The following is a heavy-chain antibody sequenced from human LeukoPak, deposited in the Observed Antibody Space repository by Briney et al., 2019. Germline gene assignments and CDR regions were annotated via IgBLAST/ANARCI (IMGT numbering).Heavy chain of an antibody. CDR3: AKDYSSGYGIDY. Sequence: GGSLRLSCAASGFTFDDYAMHWVRQAPGKGLEWVSLISWDGGSTYYADSVKGRFTISRDNSKNSLYLQMNSLRAEDTALYYCAKDYSSGYGIDYWGQGTLVTVSS. CDR2: ISWDGGST. J-gene: IGHJ4*02. CDR1: GFTFDDYA. D-gene: IGHD3-22*01. V-gene: IGHV3-43D*03.